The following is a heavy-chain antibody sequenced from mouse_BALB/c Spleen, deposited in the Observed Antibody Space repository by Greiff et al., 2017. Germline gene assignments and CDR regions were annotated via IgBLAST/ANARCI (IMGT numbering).Heavy chain of an antibody. V-gene: IGHV2-9*02. CDR2: IWAGGST. D-gene: IGHD3-1*01. CDR3: ARDRGTY. Sequence: QVQLQQSGPGLVAPSQSLSITCTVSGFSLTSYGVHWVRQPPGKGLEWLGVIWAGGSTNYNSALMSRLSISKDNSKSQVFLKMNSLQTDDTAMYYCARDRGTYWGQGTLVTVSA. CDR1: GFSLTSYG. J-gene: IGHJ3*01.